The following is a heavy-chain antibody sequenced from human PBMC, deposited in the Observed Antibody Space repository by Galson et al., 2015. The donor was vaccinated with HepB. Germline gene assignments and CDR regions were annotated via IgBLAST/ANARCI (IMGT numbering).Heavy chain of an antibody. V-gene: IGHV5-51*03. J-gene: IGHJ4*02. CDR2: IYPDDSDI. Sequence: QSGAEVKKPGESRRISCTGSGYNFNTDWLAWVRQAPGKGLEWMATIYPDDSDIRYSPSFEGHITISADTSITTAYLQWSSLKASDTAIYYCAVRSGYYLDHWGLGTLVSGSS. CDR1: GYNFNTDW. D-gene: IGHD3-3*01. CDR3: AVRSGYYLDH.